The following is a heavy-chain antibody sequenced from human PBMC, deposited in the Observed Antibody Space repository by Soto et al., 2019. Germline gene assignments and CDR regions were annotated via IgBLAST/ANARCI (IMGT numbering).Heavy chain of an antibody. V-gene: IGHV4-30-2*01. D-gene: IGHD2-21*02. J-gene: IGHJ2*01. Sequence: QLQLQESGSGLVKPSQTLSLTCAVSGGSISSGGAISSNSYSWNWIRQPPGKGLEWIGSIYESGNTYYSPSLKSRVSISVDRSKNQFSLNLSSVTAADTAVYYCARAPAIAHWYFDIWGRGTLATVSS. CDR2: IYESGNT. CDR3: ARAPAIAHWYFDI. CDR1: GGSISSGGAISSNSYS.